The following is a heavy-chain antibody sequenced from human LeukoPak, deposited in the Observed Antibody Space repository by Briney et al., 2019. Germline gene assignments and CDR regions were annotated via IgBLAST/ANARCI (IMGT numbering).Heavy chain of an antibody. CDR2: GWTNGSNK. Sequence: GKSLRLSCAASRSTFSSYDMHWVRQAAGRGLEWVRLGWTNGSNKYYEYSVKRRVTISRDNSKNTLYLQMNSRRAKDTAVYYCARRQGAGFDIWGQGTMVTVSS. D-gene: IGHD4/OR15-4a*01. CDR3: ARRQGAGFDI. J-gene: IGHJ3*02. CDR1: RSTFSSYD. V-gene: IGHV3-33*01.